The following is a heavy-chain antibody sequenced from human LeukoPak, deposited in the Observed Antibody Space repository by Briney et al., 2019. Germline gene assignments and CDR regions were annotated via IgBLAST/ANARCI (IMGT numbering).Heavy chain of an antibody. CDR3: ARVQGSSGPGIFEY. V-gene: IGHV3-7*01. D-gene: IGHD6-19*01. J-gene: IGHJ4*02. CDR1: GFTFSNYW. Sequence: GGSLRLSCAASGFTFSNYWMSWVRQAPGKGLEWVANIKQGGSEKYYVDSVKGRFTVSGDNAKNSLYLQMNSLRAEDTAVYYCARVQGSSGPGIFEYWGQGTLVTVSS. CDR2: IKQGGSEK.